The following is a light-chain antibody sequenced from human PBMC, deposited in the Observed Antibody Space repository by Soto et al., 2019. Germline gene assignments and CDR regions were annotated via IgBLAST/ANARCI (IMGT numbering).Light chain of an antibody. Sequence: QSVLTQPPSASGSLGQSVTISCTGTSSDVGGYNFVSWYQQHPGKAPKLMIYEVTKRPSGVPDRFSGSKSGNTASLTVSGLQAEDEADYYCSSYAGSSNLVFGGGTQLTVL. CDR2: EVT. CDR3: SSYAGSSNLV. J-gene: IGLJ2*01. V-gene: IGLV2-8*01. CDR1: SSDVGGYNF.